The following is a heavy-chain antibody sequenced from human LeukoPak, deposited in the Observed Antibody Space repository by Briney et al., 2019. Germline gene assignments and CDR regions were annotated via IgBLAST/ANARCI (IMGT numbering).Heavy chain of an antibody. J-gene: IGHJ5*02. Sequence: ASVKVSCKASGYTFTSYGISWVRQAPGQGLEWMGWISAYNGNTNYAQKFQGRVTMTRDTSISTAYMELSRLRSDDTAVYYCARARRTRGYSGYDYWFDPWGQGTLVTVSS. CDR3: ARARRTRGYSGYDYWFDP. CDR1: GYTFTSYG. V-gene: IGHV1-18*01. CDR2: ISAYNGNT. D-gene: IGHD5-12*01.